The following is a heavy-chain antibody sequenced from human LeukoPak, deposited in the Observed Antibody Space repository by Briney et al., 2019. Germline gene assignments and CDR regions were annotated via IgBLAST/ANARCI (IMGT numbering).Heavy chain of an antibody. CDR1: GYTLTELS. V-gene: IGHV1-24*01. J-gene: IGHJ4*02. CDR3: ASTSSSWSTDYYFDY. D-gene: IGHD6-13*01. CDR2: FDPEDGET. Sequence: GASVKVSCKVSGYTLTELSMHWVRQAPGKGLEWMGGFDPEDGETIYAQKFQGRVTMTEDTSTDTAYMELSSLRSEDTAVYYCASTSSSWSTDYYFDYWGQGTLVTVSS.